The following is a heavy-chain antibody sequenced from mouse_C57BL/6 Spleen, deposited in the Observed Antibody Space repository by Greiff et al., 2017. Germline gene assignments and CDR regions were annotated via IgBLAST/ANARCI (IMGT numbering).Heavy chain of an antibody. CDR3: ANFYFPAY. V-gene: IGHV5-17*01. D-gene: IGHD1-1*01. Sequence: EVKLEESGGGLVKPGGSLKLSCAASGFTFSDYGMHWVRQAPVHGLEWVAYISSGSSTIYYADTVKGRFTISRDNAKNTLFLQMTSLRSENTAMYYCANFYFPAYWGQGTLVTVSA. CDR2: ISSGSSTI. J-gene: IGHJ3*01. CDR1: GFTFSDYG.